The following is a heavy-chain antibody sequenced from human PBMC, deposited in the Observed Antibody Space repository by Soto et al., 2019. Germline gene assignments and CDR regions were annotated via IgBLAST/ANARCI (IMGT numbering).Heavy chain of an antibody. Sequence: ASVKVSCKASGYIFTGYHMHWVRQAPGQGLEWMGGIIPIFGTSNYAQKFQGRVTITADESTRTAYMELSSPRSEDTAVYYCGGGKMREMATILRDKWFDPWGQGTLVTVSS. CDR3: GGGKMREMATILRDKWFDP. J-gene: IGHJ5*02. D-gene: IGHD5-12*01. CDR2: IIPIFGTS. V-gene: IGHV1-69*13. CDR1: GYIFTGYH.